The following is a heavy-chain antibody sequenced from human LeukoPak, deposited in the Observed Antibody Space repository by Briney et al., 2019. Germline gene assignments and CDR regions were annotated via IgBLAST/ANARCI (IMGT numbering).Heavy chain of an antibody. Sequence: RWASVKVSCKVSGYTLTELSMHWVRQAPGKGLEWMGGFDPEDGETIYAQKFQGRVTITADKSTSTAYMELSSLRSEDTAVYYCARGGVTLNWFDPWGQGTLVTVSS. V-gene: IGHV1-24*01. CDR2: FDPEDGET. CDR3: ARGGVTLNWFDP. D-gene: IGHD2-21*02. CDR1: GYTLTELS. J-gene: IGHJ5*02.